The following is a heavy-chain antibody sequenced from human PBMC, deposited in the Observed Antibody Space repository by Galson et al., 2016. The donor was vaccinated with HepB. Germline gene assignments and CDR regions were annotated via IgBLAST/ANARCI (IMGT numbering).Heavy chain of an antibody. V-gene: IGHV5-10-1*01. CDR2: IDPGNANT. CDR1: GYTFTNYW. D-gene: IGHD3-10*01. CDR3: ARPYYYHSGSYRD. J-gene: IGHJ4*02. Sequence: QSGAAVKKPGESLRISCKGSGYTFTNYWIHWVRQMPGKGLEWMGKIDPGNANTNYSPSFQGHVTISVDKSIRTAYLQWSSLKASDTAMYYCARPYYYHSGSYRDWGQGTLVTVSS.